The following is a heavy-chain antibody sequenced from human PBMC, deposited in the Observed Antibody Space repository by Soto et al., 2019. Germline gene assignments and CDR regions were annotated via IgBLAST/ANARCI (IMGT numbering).Heavy chain of an antibody. J-gene: IGHJ5*02. V-gene: IGHV3-49*05. D-gene: IGHD2-2*01. CDR2: IRSKAFGGTT. CDR3: TRAREDFVVVPGDP. Sequence: EVQLVESGGGLVKPGRSLRLSCTASGVTFGDYAMSWFRQAPGKGLEWVGFIRSKAFGGTTEYAASVKGRFTISRDDSNSIAYLQMNSLETEDTAVYYCTRAREDFVVVPGDPWGQGTLVTVSS. CDR1: GVTFGDYA.